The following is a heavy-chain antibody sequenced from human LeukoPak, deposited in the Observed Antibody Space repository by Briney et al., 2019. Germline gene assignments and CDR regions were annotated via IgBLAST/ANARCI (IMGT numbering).Heavy chain of an antibody. J-gene: IGHJ4*02. Sequence: SETLSLTCTVSGGSISNYYWSWIRQPAGKGLEWIGRIYSSGSTNYNPSLRSRVTMSVDTSKNQFSLKLTSVTAADTAMYYCARAPGWFGELLLDYWGQGTLVTVSS. V-gene: IGHV4-4*07. CDR2: IYSSGST. D-gene: IGHD3-10*01. CDR3: ARAPGWFGELLLDY. CDR1: GGSISNYY.